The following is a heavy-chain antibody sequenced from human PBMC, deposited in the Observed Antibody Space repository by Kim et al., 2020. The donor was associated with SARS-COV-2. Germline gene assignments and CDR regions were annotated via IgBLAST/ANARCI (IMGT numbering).Heavy chain of an antibody. CDR2: ISSSSSTI. CDR1: GFTFSSYS. V-gene: IGHV3-48*04. CDR3: ARDLRNWLDYYYYGMDV. J-gene: IGHJ6*02. Sequence: GGSLRLSCAASGFTFSSYSMNWVRQAPGKGLEWVSYISSSSSTIYYADSVKGRFTISRDNAKNSLYLQMNSLRAEDTAVYYCARDLRNWLDYYYYGMDVWGQGTTVTVSS. D-gene: IGHD3-9*01.